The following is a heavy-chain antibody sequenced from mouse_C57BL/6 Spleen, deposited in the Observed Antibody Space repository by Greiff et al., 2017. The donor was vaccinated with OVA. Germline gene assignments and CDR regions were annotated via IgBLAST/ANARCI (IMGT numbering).Heavy chain of an antibody. J-gene: IGHJ3*01. CDR1: GYTFTDYY. CDR3: ARRGYSTGFAY. Sequence: VQLQQSGAELVRPGASVKLSCKASGYTFTDYYINWVKQRPGQGLEWIARIYPGSGNTYYNEKFKGKATLTAEKSSSTAYMQLSSLTSEDSAVYFCARRGYSTGFAYWGQGTLVTVSA. V-gene: IGHV1-76*01. D-gene: IGHD2-14*01. CDR2: IYPGSGNT.